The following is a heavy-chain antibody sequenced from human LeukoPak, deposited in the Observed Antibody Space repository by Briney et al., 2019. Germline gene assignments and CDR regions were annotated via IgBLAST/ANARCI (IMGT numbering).Heavy chain of an antibody. V-gene: IGHV4-31*03. J-gene: IGHJ3*02. D-gene: IGHD2-2*01. CDR3: ARDRSSIVVVADRRYAFDI. CDR1: GGSISSGGYY. CDR2: IYYGGST. Sequence: SSETLSLTCTVSGGSISSGGYYWSWIRQHPGKGLEWIGYIYYGGSTYYNPSLKSRVTISVDTSKNQLSLKLTSVTAADTAVYYCARDRSSIVVVADRRYAFDIWGQGTTVTVSS.